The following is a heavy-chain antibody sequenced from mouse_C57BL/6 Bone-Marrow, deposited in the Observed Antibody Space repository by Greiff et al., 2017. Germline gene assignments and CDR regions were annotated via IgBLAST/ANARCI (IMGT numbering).Heavy chain of an antibody. CDR3: ARWRLLRLDWYFDV. V-gene: IGHV1-81*01. Sequence: QVQLKESGAELARPGASVKLSCKASGYTFTSYGISWVKQRTGQGLEWIGEIYPRSGNTYYNEKFKGKATLTADKSSSTAYMELRSLTSEDSAVYFCARWRLLRLDWYFDVWGTGTTVTVSS. CDR2: IYPRSGNT. D-gene: IGHD1-2*01. J-gene: IGHJ1*03. CDR1: GYTFTSYG.